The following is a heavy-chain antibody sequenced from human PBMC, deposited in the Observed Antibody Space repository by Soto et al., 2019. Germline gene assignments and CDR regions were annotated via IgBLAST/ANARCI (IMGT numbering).Heavy chain of an antibody. Sequence: QVQLQESGPGLVKPSQTLSLTCTVSGGSISSGDYYWSWIRQPPGKGLEWLGYIYYSGSTYYNPSRKRRVTRPVATSKTQFALKLSSVTAADTAVYYCAARGYSGYDPWAFDYWGQGTLVTVSS. D-gene: IGHD5-12*01. CDR3: AARGYSGYDPWAFDY. V-gene: IGHV4-30-4*01. CDR1: GGSISSGDYY. CDR2: IYYSGST. J-gene: IGHJ4*02.